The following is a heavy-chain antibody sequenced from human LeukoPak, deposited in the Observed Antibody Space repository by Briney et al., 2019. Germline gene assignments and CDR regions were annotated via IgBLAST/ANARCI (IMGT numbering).Heavy chain of an antibody. CDR3: VRDPMALDWFDS. CDR1: GFTFSSFW. CDR2: INSDGSST. J-gene: IGHJ5*01. Sequence: GGSLRLSCAASGFTFSSFWMHWVRQAPGKGLVWVSRINSDGSSTNYADSVKGRFTISRDNAKNTLYLQMNSLRAEDTAVYYCVRDPMALDWFDSWGQGTLVTVSS. D-gene: IGHD3-10*01. V-gene: IGHV3-74*01.